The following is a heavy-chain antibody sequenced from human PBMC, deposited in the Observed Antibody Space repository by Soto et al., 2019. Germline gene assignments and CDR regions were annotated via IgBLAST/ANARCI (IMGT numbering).Heavy chain of an antibody. D-gene: IGHD3-10*01. CDR2: IYYSGST. V-gene: IGHV4-59*01. Sequence: SETLSLTCTVSGGSISSYYWSWIRQPPGKGLEWIGYIYYSGSTNYNPSLNSRVTISVDTSKNQFSLKLSSVTAADTAVYYCARVHYYGSGSYSGLDYYYYMDVWGKGTTVTVPS. CDR1: GGSISSYY. J-gene: IGHJ6*03. CDR3: ARVHYYGSGSYSGLDYYYYMDV.